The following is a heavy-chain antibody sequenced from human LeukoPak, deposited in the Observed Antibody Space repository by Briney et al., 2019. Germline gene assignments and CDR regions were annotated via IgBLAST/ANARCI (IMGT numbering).Heavy chain of an antibody. CDR2: INPNSGGT. V-gene: IGHV1-2*02. Sequence: GASVKVSCKASGYTFTGYYMHWVRQAPGQGLEWMGWINPNSGGTNYAQKFQGRVTMTRDTPISTAYMELSRLRSDDTAVYYCARARITMVRGVITTGFQHWGQGTLVTVSS. CDR3: ARARITMVRGVITTGFQH. D-gene: IGHD3-10*01. CDR1: GYTFTGYY. J-gene: IGHJ1*01.